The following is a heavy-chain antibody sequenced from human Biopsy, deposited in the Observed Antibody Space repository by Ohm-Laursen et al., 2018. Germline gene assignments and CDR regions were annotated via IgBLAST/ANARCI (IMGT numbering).Heavy chain of an antibody. J-gene: IGHJ2*01. D-gene: IGHD2-15*01. V-gene: IGHV3-9*01. CDR1: GFIFDDYA. Sequence: SLRLSCAASGFIFDDYAMHWVRQAPGKGLEWVSSITWNSGTIDYADSVKGRFTISRDNAKNSLYLQMNSLRAGDTALYYCAKARVAIKYFDIWGRGTLVTVSS. CDR2: ITWNSGTI. CDR3: AKARVAIKYFDI.